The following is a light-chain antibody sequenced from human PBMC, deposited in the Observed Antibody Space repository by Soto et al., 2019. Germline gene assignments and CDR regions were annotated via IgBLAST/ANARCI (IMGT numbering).Light chain of an antibody. CDR2: DAS. CDR3: QQRGET. V-gene: IGKV3-11*01. CDR1: HGISTY. J-gene: IGKJ5*01. Sequence: FKHSTDCLTVSPGETATVSCTASHGISTYIAWFQQNPGHPPRLLLFDASRRATGIPPTFSGGGFGTQFTLTIGNLEPDDFAVYYCQQRGETFGPGTRLEIK.